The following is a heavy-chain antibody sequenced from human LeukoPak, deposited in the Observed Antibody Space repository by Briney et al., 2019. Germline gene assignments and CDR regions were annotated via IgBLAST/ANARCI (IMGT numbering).Heavy chain of an antibody. CDR1: GGSFSGYY. D-gene: IGHD3-3*01. V-gene: IGHV4-38-2*01. Sequence: SETLSLTCAVYGGSFSGYYWGWIRQPPGKGLEWIGSIYHSGSTYYNPSLKSRVTISVDTSKNQFSLKLSSVTAADTAVYYCARTYYDFWSGYYPYYFDYWGQGTLVTVSS. CDR3: ARTYYDFWSGYYPYYFDY. J-gene: IGHJ4*02. CDR2: IYHSGST.